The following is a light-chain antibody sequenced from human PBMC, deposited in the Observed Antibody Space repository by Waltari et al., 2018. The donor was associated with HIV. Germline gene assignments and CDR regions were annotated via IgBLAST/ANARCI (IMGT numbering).Light chain of an antibody. CDR3: QQFGSSRFT. V-gene: IGKV3-20*01. Sequence: ELVLTQTPGTRSLSPGESATLSCRASQSVNSSNLAWYQQKPGQAPRLLTYGASNRATGIPDRFSGSASGTEFTLSINTVEPEDFVLYFCQQFGSSRFTFGPGTKVDF. CDR2: GAS. CDR1: QSVNSSN. J-gene: IGKJ3*01.